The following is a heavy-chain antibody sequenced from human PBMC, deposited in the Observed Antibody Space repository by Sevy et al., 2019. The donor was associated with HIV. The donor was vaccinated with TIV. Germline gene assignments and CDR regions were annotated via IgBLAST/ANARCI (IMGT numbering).Heavy chain of an antibody. D-gene: IGHD4-17*01. Sequence: SETLSLTCAVYGESFSNYYWSWIRLSPGKGLESIGEIDHSGRSDYNPSLKSRVTMSVDTSKNQFSLKLTSVTAADTAVYYCARGPKPLRSDYGDYRGAGYYFDSWGQGTLVTVSS. CDR1: GESFSNYY. V-gene: IGHV4-34*01. CDR3: ARGPKPLRSDYGDYRGAGYYFDS. CDR2: IDHSGRS. J-gene: IGHJ4*02.